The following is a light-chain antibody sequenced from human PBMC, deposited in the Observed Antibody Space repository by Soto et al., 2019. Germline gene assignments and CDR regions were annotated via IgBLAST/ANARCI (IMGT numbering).Light chain of an antibody. J-gene: IGKJ3*01. V-gene: IGKV1-39*01. CDR3: QQSYSPPFT. CDR1: QTISSY. Sequence: DIQMTQSPSSLSASVGDGVTITCRASQTISSYLNWYQQRPGIAPRLLIYAASTLQSGVPSRFSGHGFATNFTLAINSLQPEDFATYYCQQSYSPPFTFGPGTKVDIK. CDR2: AAS.